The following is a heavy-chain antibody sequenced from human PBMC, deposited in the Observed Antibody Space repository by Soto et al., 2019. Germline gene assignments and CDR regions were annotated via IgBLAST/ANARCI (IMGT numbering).Heavy chain of an antibody. D-gene: IGHD2-2*01. CDR2: IIPIFGTA. J-gene: IGHJ4*02. V-gene: IGHV1-69*06. CDR3: AGRCDSTSCLAHFDY. CDR1: GGTFNNYV. Sequence: RASVKVSCKASGGTFNNYVINWVRQAPGQGLEWMGGIIPIFGTANYAQKFQGRVTITADKSTSTAYMELNSLRSEDTAVYYCAGRCDSTSCLAHFDYWGQGTLVTVSS.